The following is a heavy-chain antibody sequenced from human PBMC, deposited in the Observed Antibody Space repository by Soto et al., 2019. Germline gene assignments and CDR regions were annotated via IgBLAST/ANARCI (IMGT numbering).Heavy chain of an antibody. D-gene: IGHD3-16*01. CDR2: ITPLYGTK. Sequence: QVQLVQSGPEVKEPGSSVKVSCKTSGGTFSSYSLNWVRQAPGQGLEWMGVITPLYGTKNYAQRFRGRVTFAADESTSTVFMELTRATSDDTAVHFCARGGTLKPFDPWGQGTLVTVSS. J-gene: IGHJ5*02. CDR1: GGTFSSYS. CDR3: ARGGTLKPFDP. V-gene: IGHV1-69*12.